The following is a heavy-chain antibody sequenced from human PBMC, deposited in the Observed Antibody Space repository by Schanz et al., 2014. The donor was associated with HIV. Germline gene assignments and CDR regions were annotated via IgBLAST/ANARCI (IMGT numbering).Heavy chain of an antibody. CDR3: ARDSRTYYDSGTYYTAFDY. CDR1: GFTFISYG. D-gene: IGHD3-10*01. Sequence: QVQLVQSGAEVKKPGASVKVSCKASGFTFISYGISWVRQAPGQGLEWMGWISGYTGNTKYSQNFQGRVTMTTDTSTNTAYMELRSLRSDDTAVYYCARDSRTYYDSGTYYTAFDYWGQGTLVTVSS. J-gene: IGHJ4*02. CDR2: ISGYTGNT. V-gene: IGHV1-18*01.